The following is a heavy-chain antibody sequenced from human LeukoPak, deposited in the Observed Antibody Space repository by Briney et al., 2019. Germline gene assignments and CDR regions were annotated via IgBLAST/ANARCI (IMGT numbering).Heavy chain of an antibody. CDR2: IRESGGGT. Sequence: GGSLRLSCAASGFTLSNYDMIWVRQAPGRGLEWVSGIRESGGGTYYTDSVKGRFTVSRDNSKNTVYLQMNSLRGEDTAVYYCARRGIVVRGFLIGLPKQAYYFDYWGQGALVTVSS. J-gene: IGHJ4*02. CDR1: GFTLSNYD. D-gene: IGHD3-10*01. V-gene: IGHV3-23*01. CDR3: ARRGIVVRGFLIGLPKQAYYFDY.